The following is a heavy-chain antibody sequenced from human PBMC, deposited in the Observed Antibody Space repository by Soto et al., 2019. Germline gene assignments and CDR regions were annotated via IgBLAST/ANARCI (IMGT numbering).Heavy chain of an antibody. V-gene: IGHV1-69*02. D-gene: IGHD1-26*01. CDR2: IIPILGIA. CDR1: GGTFSSYT. J-gene: IGHJ4*02. CDR3: ARTRPYSGSYDY. Sequence: VQLVQCGAEVKKPGCSVKDSCKASGGTFSSYTISWVRQAPGQGLEWMGRIIPILGIANYAQKFQGRVTITADKSTSTAYMELSSLRSEDTAVYYCARTRPYSGSYDYWGQGTLVTVSS.